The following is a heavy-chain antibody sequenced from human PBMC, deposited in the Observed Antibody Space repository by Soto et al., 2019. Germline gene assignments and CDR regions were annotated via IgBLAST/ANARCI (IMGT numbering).Heavy chain of an antibody. J-gene: IGHJ5*02. Sequence: QVQLQQWGAGLLKPSETLSLTCAVYGGSFSGYYWSWIRQPPGKGLEWIGEINHSGSTNYNPSLKSRVTISVDTSKIQFSLKLSSVTAADTAVYYCARGPSRGDYVGWFDPWGQGTLVTVSS. CDR2: INHSGST. V-gene: IGHV4-34*01. CDR3: ARGPSRGDYVGWFDP. D-gene: IGHD4-17*01. CDR1: GGSFSGYY.